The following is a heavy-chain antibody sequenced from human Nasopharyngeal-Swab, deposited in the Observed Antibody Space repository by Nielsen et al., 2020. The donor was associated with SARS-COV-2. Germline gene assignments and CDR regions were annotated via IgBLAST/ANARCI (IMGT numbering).Heavy chain of an antibody. V-gene: IGHV1-2*02. CDR2: INPNSGGT. CDR3: ASPDGDQLLSGGMDV. Sequence: ASVKVSCKASGYTFTGYCMHWVRQAPGQGLEWMGWINPNSGGTNYAQKFQGRVTMTRDTSISTAYMELSRLRSDDTAVYYCASPDGDQLLSGGMDVWGQGTTVTVSS. CDR1: GYTFTGYC. D-gene: IGHD2-2*01. J-gene: IGHJ6*02.